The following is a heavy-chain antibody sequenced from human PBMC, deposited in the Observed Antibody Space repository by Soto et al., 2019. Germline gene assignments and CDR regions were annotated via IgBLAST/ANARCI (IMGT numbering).Heavy chain of an antibody. Sequence: EVQLVQSGGGLVQPGGSLRLSCVASGFTFTDFYMNWVRQAPGKGLEWVANIRPDGSETNYVESVKGRFTTSRDNAKNALFLQMTSLRADDTAVYYCAGWGGHDYNYWGQGIRVTVSS. D-gene: IGHD4-4*01. CDR1: GFTFTDFY. V-gene: IGHV3-7*03. J-gene: IGHJ4*02. CDR2: IRPDGSET. CDR3: AGWGGHDYNY.